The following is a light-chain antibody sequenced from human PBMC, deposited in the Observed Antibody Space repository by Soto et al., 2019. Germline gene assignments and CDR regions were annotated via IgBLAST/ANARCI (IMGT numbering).Light chain of an antibody. J-gene: IGKJ5*01. CDR1: QSISTC. CDR3: QQSYDHPVT. Sequence: DIQMTQSPSSLSASVGDRVSITCRASQSISTCLNWFQQKPGEAPNLLIYVASTLQSGVPSRFSGSGSGTDFTLTISSLQPEDFATYYCQQSYDHPVTFGQGTRLDIK. V-gene: IGKV1-39*01. CDR2: VAS.